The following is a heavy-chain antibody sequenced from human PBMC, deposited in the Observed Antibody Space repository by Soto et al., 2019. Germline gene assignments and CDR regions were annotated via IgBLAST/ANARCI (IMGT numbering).Heavy chain of an antibody. CDR2: IWYDGSNK. D-gene: IGHD5-12*01. CDR1: GFTFSSYG. Sequence: GGSLRLSCAASGFTFSSYGMHWVRQAPGKGLEWVAVIWYDGSNKYYADSVKGRFTISRDNSKNTLYLQMNSLRAEDTAVYYCAREYTHSDYVTGDRNGESYYGMDVWGQGTTVTVSS. CDR3: AREYTHSDYVTGDRNGESYYGMDV. J-gene: IGHJ6*02. V-gene: IGHV3-33*01.